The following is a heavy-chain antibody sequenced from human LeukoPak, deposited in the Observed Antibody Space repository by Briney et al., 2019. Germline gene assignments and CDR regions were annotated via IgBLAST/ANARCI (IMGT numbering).Heavy chain of an antibody. D-gene: IGHD3-16*02. CDR1: GFTSSSY. J-gene: IGHJ3*02. CDR3: ARDLPWGFGGVIAYDPNAFDI. CDR2: VSYNGSHT. Sequence: GGSLRLSCAASGFTSSSYVYWVRQTPGKGLEWVAVVSYNGSHTYYADSVRGRFTISRDNSKNTLFLQMNSLRAEDTAVYYCARDLPWGFGGVIAYDPNAFDIWGQGTMVTVSS. V-gene: IGHV3-30-3*01.